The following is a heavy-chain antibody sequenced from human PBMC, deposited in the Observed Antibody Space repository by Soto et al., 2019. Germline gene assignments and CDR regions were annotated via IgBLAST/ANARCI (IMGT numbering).Heavy chain of an antibody. CDR3: TTDLGYSCSGGSCYPSADV. CDR2: IKSKTDGGTT. CDR1: GFTFSNAW. J-gene: IGHJ6*02. Sequence: PGGSLRLSCAASGFTFSNAWMSWVRQAPEKGLEWVGRIKSKTDGGTTDYAAPVKGRFTISRDDSKNTLYLQMNSLKTEDTAVYYCTTDLGYSCSGGSCYPSADVWGQGTTVTVSS. D-gene: IGHD2-15*01. V-gene: IGHV3-15*01.